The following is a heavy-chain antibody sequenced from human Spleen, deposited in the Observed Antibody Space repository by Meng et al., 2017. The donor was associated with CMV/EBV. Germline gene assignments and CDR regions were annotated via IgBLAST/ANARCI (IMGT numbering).Heavy chain of an antibody. CDR3: ARTPWGN. V-gene: IGHV3-21*01. CDR2: ISSSSSYI. Sequence: GESLKISCAASGFTFSSYAMSWVRQAPGKGLEWVSSISSSSSYIYYADSVKGRFTISRDNAKNSLYLQMNSLRAEDTAVYYCARTPWGNWGQGTLVTVSS. J-gene: IGHJ4*02. D-gene: IGHD3-16*01. CDR1: GFTFSSYA.